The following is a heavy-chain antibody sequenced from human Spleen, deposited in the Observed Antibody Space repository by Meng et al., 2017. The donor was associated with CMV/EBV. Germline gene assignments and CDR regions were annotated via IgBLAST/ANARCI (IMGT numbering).Heavy chain of an antibody. Sequence: LSTSGSGVGCIRQPPGKALEWLAPIYWDDDKPYRPSRKSRLTITKDTPKHQVVLTMTNMDPVDTATYYCAHELGYCSSTSCYSWFDPWGQGTLVTVSS. D-gene: IGHD2-2*01. CDR1: LSTSGSG. CDR3: AHELGYCSSTSCYSWFDP. CDR2: IYWDDDK. V-gene: IGHV2-5*02. J-gene: IGHJ5*02.